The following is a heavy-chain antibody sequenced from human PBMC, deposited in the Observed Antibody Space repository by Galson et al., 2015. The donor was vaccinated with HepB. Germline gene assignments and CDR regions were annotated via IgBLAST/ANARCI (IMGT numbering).Heavy chain of an antibody. CDR2: ISGSGGST. Sequence: SLRLSCAASGFTFSSYAMSWVRQAPGKGLEWVSAISGSGGSTYYADSVKGRFTISRDNSKNTLYLQMNSLRAEDTAVYYCAKRWGVVTQAFDIWGQGTMVTVSS. J-gene: IGHJ3*02. D-gene: IGHD4-23*01. CDR1: GFTFSSYA. CDR3: AKRWGVVTQAFDI. V-gene: IGHV3-23*01.